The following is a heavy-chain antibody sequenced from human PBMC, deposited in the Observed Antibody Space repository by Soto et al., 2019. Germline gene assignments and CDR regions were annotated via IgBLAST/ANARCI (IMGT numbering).Heavy chain of an antibody. J-gene: IGHJ6*02. D-gene: IGHD3-10*01. Sequence: QVQLVQSGAEVKKPGASVKVSCKASGYTFTGYYMHWVRQAPGQGLEWMGWINPNSGGTNYAQKFQGWVTMTRDTSISTADMELSRLRTDDTAVYYGASYPYGSSKYGMEVRGQGATGTDTS. CDR1: GYTFTGYY. CDR3: ASYPYGSSKYGMEV. CDR2: INPNSGGT. V-gene: IGHV1-2*04.